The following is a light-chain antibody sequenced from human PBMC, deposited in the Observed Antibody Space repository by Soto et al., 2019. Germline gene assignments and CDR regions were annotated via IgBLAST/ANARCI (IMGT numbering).Light chain of an antibody. CDR1: SSDVGGYNY. CDR3: SSYTSSSTQYV. J-gene: IGLJ1*01. Sequence: QSVLTQPASVSGSPGQSIAISCTGTSSDVGGYNYVSWYQQHPGKAPKLLIYDVSNRPSGVSNRFSGSKSGNTASLTISGLQTEDEADYYCSSYTSSSTQYVFGTGNKLTVL. V-gene: IGLV2-14*01. CDR2: DVS.